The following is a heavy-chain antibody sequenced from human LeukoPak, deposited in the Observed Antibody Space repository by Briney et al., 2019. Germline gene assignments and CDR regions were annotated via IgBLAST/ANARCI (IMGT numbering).Heavy chain of an antibody. CDR3: ARHVVAVGFDY. V-gene: IGHV3-23*01. CDR2: IFGSGFST. D-gene: IGHD3-22*01. Sequence: GGSLRLSCAASGFTFSNYAMTWVRQAPGKGLEWVSAIFGSGFSTYYADSVKGRFTISRDNSKNTLYLQMNSLRAEDTAVYYCARHVVAVGFDYWGQGTLVTVSS. J-gene: IGHJ4*02. CDR1: GFTFSNYA.